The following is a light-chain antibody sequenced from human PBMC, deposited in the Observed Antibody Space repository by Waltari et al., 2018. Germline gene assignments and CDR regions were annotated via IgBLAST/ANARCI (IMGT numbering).Light chain of an antibody. J-gene: IGKJ1*01. CDR3: QHRYNWPRT. V-gene: IGKV3-11*01. CDR2: DAS. CDR1: QSVSSS. Sequence: EIVLTQSPATLSLSPGERATLSCRASQSVSSSLAWYQQKPGQAPRLLIYDASRRATGIPARFSGSGSGTDFTLTIGGLEPEDFAVYYCQHRYNWPRTFGQGTKVEIK.